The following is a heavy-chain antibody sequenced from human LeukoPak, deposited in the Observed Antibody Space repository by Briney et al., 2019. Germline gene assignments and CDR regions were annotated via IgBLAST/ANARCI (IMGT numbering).Heavy chain of an antibody. V-gene: IGHV3-30*18. CDR2: ISYDGSNR. J-gene: IGHJ4*02. Sequence: GGSLRLSCAASGFTFSSYGMHWVRQAPGKGLEWVAVISYDGSNRYYADSVKGRFTVSRDNSKNTVYLQMNSLRAEDTAVYYCAKDRMTVAEYYSDYWGQGTLVTVSS. CDR3: AKDRMTVAEYYSDY. D-gene: IGHD6-19*01. CDR1: GFTFSSYG.